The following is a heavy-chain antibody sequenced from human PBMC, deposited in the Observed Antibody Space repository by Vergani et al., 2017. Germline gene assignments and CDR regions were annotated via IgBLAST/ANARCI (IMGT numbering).Heavy chain of an antibody. J-gene: IGHJ6*02. Sequence: QVQLVQSGAEVKKPGSSVKVSCKASGGTFSSYAISWVRQAPGQGLEWMGRIIPIFGTANYAQKFQGRVTITADESTSTAYMELSSLRSEDTAVYYCARDPQIDVAGIVLYYYGMDVWGQGTTVTVPS. CDR1: GGTFSSYA. D-gene: IGHD6-19*01. CDR3: ARDPQIDVAGIVLYYYGMDV. CDR2: IIPIFGTA. V-gene: IGHV1-69*18.